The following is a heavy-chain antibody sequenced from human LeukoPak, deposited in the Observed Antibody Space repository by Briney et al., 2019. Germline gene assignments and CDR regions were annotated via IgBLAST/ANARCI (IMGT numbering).Heavy chain of an antibody. CDR1: GYTFTGYY. V-gene: IGHV1-2*02. CDR2: INPNSGGT. J-gene: IGHJ4*02. Sequence: ASVKVSCKASGYTFTGYYMHWVRQAPGQGLEWMGWINPNSGGTNYAQKFQGRVTMTRDTSISTAYMELSRLRSDDTAVYYCARAGRYGTTVTTRSLLGYWGQGTLVTVSS. CDR3: ARAGRYGTTVTTRSLLGY. D-gene: IGHD4-11*01.